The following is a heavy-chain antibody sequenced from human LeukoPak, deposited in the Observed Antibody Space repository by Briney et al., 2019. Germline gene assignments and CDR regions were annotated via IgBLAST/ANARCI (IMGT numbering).Heavy chain of an antibody. D-gene: IGHD4-17*01. CDR1: GFTFRSYG. CDR2: IRYDGSNK. Sequence: PGGSLRLSCAASGFTFRSYGMHWVRQAPGKGLEWVAFIRYDGSNKYYADSVKGRFTISRDNAKNSLYLQMNSLRAEDTAVYYCARAGEGRYAFDIWGQGTMVTVSS. V-gene: IGHV3-30*02. J-gene: IGHJ3*02. CDR3: ARAGEGRYAFDI.